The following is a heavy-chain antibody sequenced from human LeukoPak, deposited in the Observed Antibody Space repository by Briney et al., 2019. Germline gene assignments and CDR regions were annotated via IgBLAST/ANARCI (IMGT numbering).Heavy chain of an antibody. CDR2: IYYSGST. CDR3: AIRSCYYCWFDP. V-gene: IGHV4-59*08. D-gene: IGHD2-15*01. Sequence: PSETLSLTCTVSGGSISYYYWSWIRQPPGEGLEWIGYIYYSGSTNYNPSLKSRVTISVDTSKNQFSLKLSSVTAADTAVYYCAIRSCYYCWFDPWGQGTLVTVSS. CDR1: GGSISYYY. J-gene: IGHJ5*02.